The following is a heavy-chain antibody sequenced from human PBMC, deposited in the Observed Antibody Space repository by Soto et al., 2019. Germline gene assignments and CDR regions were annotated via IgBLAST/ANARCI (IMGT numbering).Heavy chain of an antibody. CDR2: INAGNGNT. D-gene: IGHD6-19*01. CDR1: GYTFTSYA. Sequence: GASMKVSWKASGYTFTSYAMHWVRQAPGQRLEWMGWINAGNGNTKYSQKFQGRVTITRDTPASTAYMELSSLRSEDTALYYCARDEWGQQWLGAFDIRGQGTMVTVSS. V-gene: IGHV1-3*01. CDR3: ARDEWGQQWLGAFDI. J-gene: IGHJ3*02.